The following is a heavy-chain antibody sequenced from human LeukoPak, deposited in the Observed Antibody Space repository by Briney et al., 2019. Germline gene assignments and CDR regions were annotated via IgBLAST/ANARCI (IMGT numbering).Heavy chain of an antibody. J-gene: IGHJ5*02. CDR1: GYTFTGYY. CDR3: ARAISSTSTDGENWFDP. Sequence: ASVKVSCKASGYTFTGYYMHWVRQAPGQGLEWMGWINPNSGGTNYAQKFQGWVTMTRDTSISTAYMELSRLRSDDTAVYYCARAISSTSTDGENWFDPWGQGTLVTVSS. V-gene: IGHV1-2*04. D-gene: IGHD2-2*01. CDR2: INPNSGGT.